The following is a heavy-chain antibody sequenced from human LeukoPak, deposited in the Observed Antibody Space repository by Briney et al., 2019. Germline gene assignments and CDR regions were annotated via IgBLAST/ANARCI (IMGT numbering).Heavy chain of an antibody. CDR1: GGSISSYY. CDR3: ARHLAVGAFDI. CDR2: IYYSGST. D-gene: IGHD3-16*01. V-gene: IGHV4-59*08. J-gene: IGHJ3*02. Sequence: SETLSLTCTVSGGSISSYYWSWIRQPPGKGLEWIGYIYYSGSTNYNPSLKSRVTISVDTSKNQFSLKLSSVTAADTAVYYCARHLAVGAFDIWGQGTMVTVSS.